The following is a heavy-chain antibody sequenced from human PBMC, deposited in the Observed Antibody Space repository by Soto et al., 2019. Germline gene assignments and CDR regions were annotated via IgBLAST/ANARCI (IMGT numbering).Heavy chain of an antibody. D-gene: IGHD3-10*01. V-gene: IGHV4-59*12. CDR3: ARDKITCLFDY. CDR1: GGSISSYY. J-gene: IGHJ4*02. CDR2: IYHSGST. Sequence: SQTLSLTCTVSGGSISSYYWSWIRQPPGKGLEWIGYIYHSGSTYYNPSLKSRVTISVDRSKNQFSLKLTSVTDADPAVYYCARDKITCLFDYWGQGTLVTVSS.